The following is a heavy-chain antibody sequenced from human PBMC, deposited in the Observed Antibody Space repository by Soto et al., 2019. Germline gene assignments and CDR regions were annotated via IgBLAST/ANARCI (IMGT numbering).Heavy chain of an antibody. CDR1: GFTFSMYA. V-gene: IGHV3-23*01. Sequence: GGSLRLSCAASGFTFSMYAMTWVRQAPGKGLEWVSGISGSGGSTYYAGSVKGRFTISRDSSKNTLYLRMNSLRAEDTAVYYCAKERGEYYDSSGYYYWGQGTLVTVSS. D-gene: IGHD3-22*01. CDR2: ISGSGGST. CDR3: AKERGEYYDSSGYYY. J-gene: IGHJ4*02.